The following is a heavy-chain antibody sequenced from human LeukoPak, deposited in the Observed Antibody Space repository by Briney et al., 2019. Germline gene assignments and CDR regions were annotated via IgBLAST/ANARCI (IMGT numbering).Heavy chain of an antibody. Sequence: GGSLRLSCAASGFTFSGYWMSWVRQAPGKGLEWVANIKQNGSETFYADSVRGRFTISRDNAKNSQYLQMNSLRVEDTAVYYCARWANSIDYWGQGTLVTVSS. V-gene: IGHV3-7*01. CDR3: ARWANSIDY. J-gene: IGHJ4*02. CDR2: IKQNGSET. CDR1: GFTFSGYW. D-gene: IGHD5-18*01.